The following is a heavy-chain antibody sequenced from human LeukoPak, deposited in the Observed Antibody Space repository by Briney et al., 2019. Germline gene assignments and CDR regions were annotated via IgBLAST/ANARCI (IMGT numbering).Heavy chain of an antibody. J-gene: IGHJ6*03. V-gene: IGHV1-69*05. CDR1: GGTFSSYA. Sequence: ASVKVSCKASGGTFSSYAISWVRQAPGQGLEWMGRIIPIFGSANYAQKFQGRVTITTDESTSTAYMELSGLRSEDTAVYYCARDIAVTLPYYYYMDVWGKGTTVTVSS. CDR2: IIPIFGSA. D-gene: IGHD4-17*01. CDR3: ARDIAVTLPYYYYMDV.